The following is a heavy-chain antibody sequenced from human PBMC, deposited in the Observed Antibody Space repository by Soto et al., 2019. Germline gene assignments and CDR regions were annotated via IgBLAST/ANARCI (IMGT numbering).Heavy chain of an antibody. CDR1: GGSFSGYY. CDR3: ARGVAVDY. Sequence: SETLSLTCTVYGGSFSGYYWSWIRQPPGKGLEWIGEINHSGSTNYNPSLKSRVTISVDTSKNQFSLKLSSVTAADTGVCYCARGVAVDYWGQGTLVTVSS. J-gene: IGHJ4*02. D-gene: IGHD6-19*01. CDR2: INHSGST. V-gene: IGHV4-34*01.